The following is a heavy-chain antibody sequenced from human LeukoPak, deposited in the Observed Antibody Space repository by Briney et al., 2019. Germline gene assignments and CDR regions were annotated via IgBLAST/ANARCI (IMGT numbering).Heavy chain of an antibody. D-gene: IGHD3-9*01. CDR2: ISGSGGST. V-gene: IGHV3-23*01. J-gene: IGHJ4*02. Sequence: QSGGSLRLSCAASGFTFSSYAMSCVRQAPGKGLECVSAISGSGGSTYYADSVKGRFTISRDNSKNTLYLQMNSLRAEDTAVYYCTTMGRYFDENDYWGQGTLVTVSS. CDR1: GFTFSSYA. CDR3: TTMGRYFDENDY.